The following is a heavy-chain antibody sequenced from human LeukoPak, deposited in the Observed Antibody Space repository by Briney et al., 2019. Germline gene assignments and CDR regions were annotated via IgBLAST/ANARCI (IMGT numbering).Heavy chain of an antibody. CDR2: ISRDGDLT. D-gene: IGHD1-26*01. Sequence: GGSLRLSCAASGFTFDDYAIHWVRQAPGKGLERVSLISRDGDLTYYADSVKGRFTISRDNSKNSLYLQMNSLRAEDTALYYCARGGGLLSSFDYWGQGTLVTVSS. J-gene: IGHJ4*02. V-gene: IGHV3-43D*03. CDR1: GFTFDDYA. CDR3: ARGGGLLSSFDY.